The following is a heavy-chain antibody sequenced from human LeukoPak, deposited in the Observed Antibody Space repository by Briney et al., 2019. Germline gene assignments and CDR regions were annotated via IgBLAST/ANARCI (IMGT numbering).Heavy chain of an antibody. CDR3: AKGVGCSGGTCYSGHGMDV. D-gene: IGHD2-15*01. Sequence: GGSLRLSCAASGFTFSSYAMSWVRQALGKGLEWVSALSGSGANTYYADSVKGRFTISRDNSKNTLYLQVNSLSAEDTAVYYCAKGVGCSGGTCYSGHGMDVWGQGTTVTVSS. CDR2: LSGSGANT. J-gene: IGHJ6*02. V-gene: IGHV3-23*01. CDR1: GFTFSSYA.